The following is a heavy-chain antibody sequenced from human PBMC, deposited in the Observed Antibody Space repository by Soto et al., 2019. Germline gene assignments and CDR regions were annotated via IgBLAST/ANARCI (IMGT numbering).Heavy chain of an antibody. CDR3: ARVAIYVFGSGSGLFYY. V-gene: IGHV4-31*03. CDR2: IYYSGST. J-gene: IGHJ4*02. CDR1: GGSISSGGYY. Sequence: SETLSLTCTVSGGSISSGGYYWSWIRQHPGKGLEWIGYIYYSGSTYYNPSLKSRVTISVDTSKNQFSLKLSSVTAADTAVYYCARVAIYVFGSGSGLFYYWGQGPLVPVSS. D-gene: IGHD3-3*01.